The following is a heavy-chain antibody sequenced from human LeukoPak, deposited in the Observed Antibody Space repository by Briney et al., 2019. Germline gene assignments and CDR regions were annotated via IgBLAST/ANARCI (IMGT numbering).Heavy chain of an antibody. J-gene: IGHJ3*02. D-gene: IGHD3-22*01. CDR2: ISGSGGST. V-gene: IGHV3-23*01. CDR1: GFTFSSYA. Sequence: PGGSLRLSCAASGFTFSSYAKSWVRQAPGKGLEWVSAISGSGGSTAYADSVKGRFTISRDGSKSTLYLEMNSLRGEDTALYYCAKVTGLSDYYDSSGYYYNAFDIWGQGTMVAVSS. CDR3: AKVTGLSDYYDSSGYYYNAFDI.